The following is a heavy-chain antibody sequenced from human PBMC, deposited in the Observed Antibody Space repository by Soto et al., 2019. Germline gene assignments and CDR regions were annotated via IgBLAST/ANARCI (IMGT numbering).Heavy chain of an antibody. D-gene: IGHD3-16*01. J-gene: IGHJ4*02. Sequence: GSLRLSCAASGFTFSSYAMHWVRQAPGKGLEWVAVISYDGSNKYYADSVKGRFTISRDNSKNTLYLQMNSLRAEDTAVYYCARGRRIRITGVLDDWGQGSLVTVSS. CDR3: ARGRRIRITGVLDD. V-gene: IGHV3-30-3*01. CDR1: GFTFSSYA. CDR2: ISYDGSNK.